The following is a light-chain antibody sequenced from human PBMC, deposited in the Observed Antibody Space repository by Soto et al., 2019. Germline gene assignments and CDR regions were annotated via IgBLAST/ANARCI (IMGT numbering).Light chain of an antibody. V-gene: IGKV1-5*03. Sequence: IQLTPSPSNLAGSVGDRGPITCRASQTISSWLAWYQQKPGKAPKLLIYKASALTSGVPSRFSGSGSGTKFTLTISSLQPDDFATYYCQQLRMYPSTFGGGTKVDIK. CDR2: KAS. CDR1: QTISSW. J-gene: IGKJ4*01. CDR3: QQLRMYPST.